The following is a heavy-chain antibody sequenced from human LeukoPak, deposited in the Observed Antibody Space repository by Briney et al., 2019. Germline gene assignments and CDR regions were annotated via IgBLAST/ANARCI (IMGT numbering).Heavy chain of an antibody. D-gene: IGHD1-1*01. CDR3: ARDATTSRPGDY. CDR1: GFTFSNFW. J-gene: IGHJ4*02. V-gene: IGHV3-7*01. CDR2: VNQDGSET. Sequence: GGSLRLSCAASGFTFSNFWMKWVRQAPGKGLEWVANVNQDGSETHYVDSVKGRFTISRDNAKNSLFLQLNSLRAEDTAVYYCARDATTSRPGDYWGLGTLVTVSS.